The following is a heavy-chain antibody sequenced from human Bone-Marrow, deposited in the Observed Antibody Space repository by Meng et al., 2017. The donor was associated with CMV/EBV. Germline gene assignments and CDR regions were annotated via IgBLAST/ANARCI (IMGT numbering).Heavy chain of an antibody. Sequence: AYLKISCAASGFTFSSYSMNWVRQAPGKGLEWVSSISSSSSYIYYADSVKGRFTISRDNAKNSLYLQMNSLRAEDTAVYYCARRQIVGATTFDYWGQGTLVTVSS. J-gene: IGHJ4*02. D-gene: IGHD1-26*01. V-gene: IGHV3-21*01. CDR2: ISSSSSYI. CDR3: ARRQIVGATTFDY. CDR1: GFTFSSYS.